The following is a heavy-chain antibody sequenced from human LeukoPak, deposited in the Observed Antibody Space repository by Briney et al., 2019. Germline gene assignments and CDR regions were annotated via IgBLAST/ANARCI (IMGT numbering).Heavy chain of an antibody. CDR1: RFTFNTYG. J-gene: IGHJ4*02. D-gene: IGHD1-26*01. CDR2: ISSDGRNQ. CDR3: STDGTPKFEY. V-gene: IGHV3-30*03. Sequence: GGSLRLSCAASRFTFNTYGMQWVRRAPGKGLEWVATISSDGRNQHYADSVQGRFTISRDNSENTLYLQMDNLRTEDTAVYYCSTDGTPKFEYWGQGTLVTVSS.